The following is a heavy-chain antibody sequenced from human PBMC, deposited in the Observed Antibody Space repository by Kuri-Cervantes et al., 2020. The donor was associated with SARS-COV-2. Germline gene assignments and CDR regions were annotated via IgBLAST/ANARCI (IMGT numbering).Heavy chain of an antibody. CDR3: AKDRVGVLDS. V-gene: IGHV3-30*01. CDR1: GFTFSSYS. CDR2: ISYDGSNE. Sequence: GGSLRLSCAVSGFTFSSYSMSWVCLAPGKGLEWVAFISYDGSNEYYADSVTGRFTISRDNSNNTLYLQVNSLRAEETALYYCAKDRVGVLDSWGQGTQVTVSS. J-gene: IGHJ5*01. D-gene: IGHD2-8*01.